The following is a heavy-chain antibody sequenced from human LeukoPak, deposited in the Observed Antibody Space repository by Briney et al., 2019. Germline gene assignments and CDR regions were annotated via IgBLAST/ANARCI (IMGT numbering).Heavy chain of an antibody. V-gene: IGHV4-39*07. Sequence: SETLSLTCTVSGGSISSSSYYWGWSRQPPGKGLEWIGTIYYSGSTYYNPSLKSRVTISVDTSKNQFSLKLSSVTAADTAVYYCARERIAAAGKVFDYWGQGALVTVSS. D-gene: IGHD6-13*01. CDR3: ARERIAAAGKVFDY. CDR1: GGSISSSSYY. J-gene: IGHJ4*02. CDR2: IYYSGST.